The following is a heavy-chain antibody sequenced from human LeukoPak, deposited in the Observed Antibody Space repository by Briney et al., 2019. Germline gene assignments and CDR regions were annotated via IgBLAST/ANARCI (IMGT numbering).Heavy chain of an antibody. D-gene: IGHD3-3*01. CDR3: ARVRFVEWLPFDY. V-gene: IGHV4-31*03. CDR2: IYYSGST. Sequence: SETLSLTCTVSGGSISSGDYYWTWIRQHPGKGLEWVGSIYYSGSTYYNPSLKSRVTISIDTSKNQFSLRLSSVTAADTAVYYCARVRFVEWLPFDYWGQGTLVIVSS. J-gene: IGHJ4*02. CDR1: GGSISSGDYY.